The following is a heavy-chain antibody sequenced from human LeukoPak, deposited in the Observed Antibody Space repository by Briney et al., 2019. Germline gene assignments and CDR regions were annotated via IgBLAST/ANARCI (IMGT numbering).Heavy chain of an antibody. Sequence: GESLKISCKDSGNTFSNSLIVWVRHMPGKGLEWMGIIYPGDSSTKYSPSFQGQVTISADKSISTAYLQWSSLKASGTAIYYCARPKYSSSLAFDYWGQGTPVTVSS. V-gene: IGHV5-51*01. CDR2: IYPGDSST. J-gene: IGHJ4*02. D-gene: IGHD6-6*01. CDR1: GNTFSNSL. CDR3: ARPKYSSSLAFDY.